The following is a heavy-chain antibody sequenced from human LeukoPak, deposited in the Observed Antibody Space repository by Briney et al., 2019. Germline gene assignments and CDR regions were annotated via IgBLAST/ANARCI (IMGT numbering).Heavy chain of an antibody. Sequence: SETLSLTCTVSGDSISSYYWSWIRQPPGKGLEWIGYIYYSGSTNYNPSLKSRVTISVDTSKNQFSLILSSVTTADTAVYYCARRVYSSSWYWFDPWGQGTLVTVSS. CDR3: ARRVYSSSWYWFDP. J-gene: IGHJ5*02. CDR2: IYYSGST. V-gene: IGHV4-59*01. CDR1: GDSISSYY. D-gene: IGHD6-13*01.